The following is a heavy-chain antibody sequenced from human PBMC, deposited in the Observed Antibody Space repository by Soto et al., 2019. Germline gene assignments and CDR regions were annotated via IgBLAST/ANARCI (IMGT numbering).Heavy chain of an antibody. CDR3: AGQWELLHLDWYFDL. D-gene: IGHD1-26*01. J-gene: IGHJ2*01. CDR1: GGTFSSYA. Sequence: QVQLVQSGAEVKKPGSSVKVSCKASGGTFSSYAISWVRQAPGQGLEWMGGIIPIFGTANYAQKFQGRVTITADESTSTAYMELSSLRSEDTAVYYCAGQWELLHLDWYFDLWGRGTLVTVSS. CDR2: IIPIFGTA. V-gene: IGHV1-69*01.